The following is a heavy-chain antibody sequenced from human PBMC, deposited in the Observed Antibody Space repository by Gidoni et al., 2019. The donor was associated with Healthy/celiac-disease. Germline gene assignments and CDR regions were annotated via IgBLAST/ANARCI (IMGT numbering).Heavy chain of an antibody. D-gene: IGHD6-13*01. J-gene: IGHJ4*02. CDR3: ARDQQQLVWGYYFDY. CDR1: GFTFSSYS. CDR2: ISSSRSYI. V-gene: IGHV3-21*01. Sequence: EVQLVESGGGLVKPGGSLRLSCAASGFTFSSYSLNWLRQAPGKGLEWVSSISSSRSYIYYAYSVKGRFTIARDNAKNSLYLQMNSLRDEDTAVYYCARDQQQLVWGYYFDYWGQGTLVTVSS.